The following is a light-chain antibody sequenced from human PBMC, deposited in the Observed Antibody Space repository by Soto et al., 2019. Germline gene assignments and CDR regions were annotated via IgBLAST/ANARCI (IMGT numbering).Light chain of an antibody. J-gene: IGKJ5*01. CDR2: RAS. CDR3: QQYNSYSVT. V-gene: IGKV1-5*03. Sequence: DIQMTQSPSTLSASVGERVTITCRASQSISSRLAWYQQKPGKAPKLLIYRASILESGVPSRFSGSGSGTEFTLTISSLQPDDSATFYCQQYNSYSVTFGQGTRLEIK. CDR1: QSISSR.